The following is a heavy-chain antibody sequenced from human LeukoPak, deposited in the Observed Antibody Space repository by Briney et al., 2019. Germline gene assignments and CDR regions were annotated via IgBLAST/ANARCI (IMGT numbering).Heavy chain of an antibody. V-gene: IGHV1-69*04. CDR1: GGTFSSYA. CDR3: ARVKRWYSAFDI. J-gene: IGHJ3*02. Sequence: GASVKVSYKASGGTFSSYAISWVRQAPGQGLEWMGRIIPILGIANYAQKFQGRVTITADKSTSTAYMELSSLRSEDTAVYYCARVKRWYSAFDIWGQGTMVTVSS. CDR2: IIPILGIA. D-gene: IGHD6-13*01.